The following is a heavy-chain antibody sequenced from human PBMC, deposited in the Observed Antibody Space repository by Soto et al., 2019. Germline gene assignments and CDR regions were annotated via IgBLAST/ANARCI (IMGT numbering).Heavy chain of an antibody. J-gene: IGHJ6*02. CDR2: IYYSGST. D-gene: IGHD2-8*02. Sequence: SETLSLTCTFSGGSISSSSCYWGWIHQPPGKGLEWIGSIYYSGSTYYNPSLKSQVTISVDTSKNQSSLKLSSVTAADTAVYYCEGYGLWSLYYWWSGMAFWGQGTTVNSP. CDR1: GGSISSSSCY. V-gene: IGHV4-39*01. CDR3: EGYGLWSLYYWWSGMAF.